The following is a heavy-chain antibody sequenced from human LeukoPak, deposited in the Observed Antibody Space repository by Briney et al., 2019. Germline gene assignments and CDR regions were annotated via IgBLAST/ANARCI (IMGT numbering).Heavy chain of an antibody. CDR2: IKQDGSEK. Sequence: AGGSLRLSCAASGFTFSSYWMSWVRQAPGKGLEWVANIKQDGSEKYYVDSVKGRFTISRDNAKNSLYLQMNSLRAEDTAVYYCARELNKDTKCFDYWGQGTLVTVSA. D-gene: IGHD2-15*01. CDR3: ARELNKDTKCFDY. V-gene: IGHV3-7*01. J-gene: IGHJ4*02. CDR1: GFTFSSYW.